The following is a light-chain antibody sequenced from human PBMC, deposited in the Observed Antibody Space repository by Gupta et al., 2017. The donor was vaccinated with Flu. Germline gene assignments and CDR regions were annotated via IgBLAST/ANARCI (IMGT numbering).Light chain of an antibody. CDR3: QNYNYH. J-gene: IGKJ4*01. V-gene: IGKV1-5*03. CDR1: QNIEVW. CDR2: KAS. Sequence: KLPQSPSPLSASVGDRVTITCRASQNIEVWLAWYQQNPGKAPQHLVYKASKLEGAVPSRFGGSGFGTEFTLTISSLQPDDSAIYYCQNYNYHFGGGTKVEIK.